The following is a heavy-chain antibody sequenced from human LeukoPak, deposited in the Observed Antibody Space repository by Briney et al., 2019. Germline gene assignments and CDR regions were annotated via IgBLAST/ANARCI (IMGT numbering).Heavy chain of an antibody. CDR2: INANTGNP. J-gene: IGHJ1*01. D-gene: IGHD6-19*01. Sequence: ASVKVSCKASGYTFTSYALNWVRQAPGQGLEWMGWINANTGNPTYAQGFTGRFVFSLDTPVSTAYLQISSLKAEDTAVYYCARDYHSSGWYSSHFQHWGQGTLVTVSS. V-gene: IGHV7-4-1*02. CDR1: GYTFTSYA. CDR3: ARDYHSSGWYSSHFQH.